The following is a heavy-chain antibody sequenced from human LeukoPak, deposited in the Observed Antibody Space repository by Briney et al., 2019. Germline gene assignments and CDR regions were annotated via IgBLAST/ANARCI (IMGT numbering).Heavy chain of an antibody. V-gene: IGHV4-39*01. D-gene: IGHD7-27*01. Sequence: SETLSLTCTVSSGSISSSSYYWGWTRQPPGKGLEWIGSIYYSGSTYYNPSLKSRVTISVGTSKNQFSLKLSSVTASDTAVYYCARSSRTGGFDYWGQGTLVTVSS. CDR3: ARSSRTGGFDY. CDR1: SGSISSSSYY. CDR2: IYYSGST. J-gene: IGHJ4*02.